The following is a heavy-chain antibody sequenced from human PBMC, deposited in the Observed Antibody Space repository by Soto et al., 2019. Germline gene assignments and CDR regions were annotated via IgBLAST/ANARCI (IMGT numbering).Heavy chain of an antibody. V-gene: IGHV1-69*08. D-gene: IGHD6-25*01. CDR1: GGTFSSYT. CDR2: IIPMFAIA. Sequence: QVQLVQSGAEVKKPGSSVKVSCKASGGTFSSYTINWVRQAPGQGLEWMGRIIPMFAIANYAQNFQGRVTISADKYXNTAYMELSNLRSEDTAVYYCARDGAANYYYGMAVWGQGTTGTVSS. J-gene: IGHJ6*02. CDR3: ARDGAANYYYGMAV.